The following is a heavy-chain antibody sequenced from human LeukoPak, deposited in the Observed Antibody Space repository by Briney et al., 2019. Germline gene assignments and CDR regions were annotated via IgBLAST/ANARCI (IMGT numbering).Heavy chain of an antibody. V-gene: IGHV1-8*01. J-gene: IGHJ6*03. CDR2: MNPNSGNT. CDR3: ARKGPANYYYYYMDV. D-gene: IGHD2-2*01. Sequence: ASVKVSCKASGYAFTSYDINWVRQATGQGLEWMGWMNPNSGNTGYAQKFQGRVTMTRNTSVSTAYMELSSLRSEDTAVYFCARKGPANYYYYYMDVWGKGTTVTVSS. CDR1: GYAFTSYD.